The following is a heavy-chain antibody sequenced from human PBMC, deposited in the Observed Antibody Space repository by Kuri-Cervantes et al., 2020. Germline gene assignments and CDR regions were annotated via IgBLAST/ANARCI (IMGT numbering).Heavy chain of an antibody. V-gene: IGHV3-21*01. CDR3: AKDFVDTAMVYYFDY. CDR1: GFTFSSYS. J-gene: IGHJ4*02. CDR2: ISSSSSYI. Sequence: GESLKISCAASGFTFSSYSMNWVRQAPGKGLEWVSSISSSSSYIYYADSVKGRFTISRDNAKNSLYLQMNSLRAEDTAVYYCAKDFVDTAMVYYFDYWGQGTLVTVSS. D-gene: IGHD5-18*01.